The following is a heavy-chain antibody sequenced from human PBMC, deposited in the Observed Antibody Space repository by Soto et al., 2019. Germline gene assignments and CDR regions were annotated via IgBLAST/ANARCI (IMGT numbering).Heavy chain of an antibody. CDR2: LIPILGTK. CDR3: ARSIVAADAFDI. J-gene: IGHJ3*02. D-gene: IGHD5-12*01. Sequence: QVQLVQSGAEVKKPGSSVKVSCKTSGGTFSTYTITWVRQAPGQGIEWMGRLIPILGTKNYAKKFQGSVTTTADKPTTTAYMELSSLRSEDSALYYCARSIVAADAFDIRGQATMINVSS. CDR1: GGTFSTYT. V-gene: IGHV1-69*08.